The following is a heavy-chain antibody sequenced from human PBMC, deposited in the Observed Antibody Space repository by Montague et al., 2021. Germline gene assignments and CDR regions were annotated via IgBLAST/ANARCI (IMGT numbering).Heavy chain of an antibody. CDR3: ARAESGILDS. J-gene: IGHJ4*02. D-gene: IGHD1-26*01. Sequence: SVKVSCKASGYPVMTYGVSLVRQAPGRGLEWMGWISVYTGDTKYAQHLQGRVAITADTPTTTAYMELRSLTSDDTALYFCARAESGILDSWGQGTLVTVSS. CDR1: GYPVMTYG. V-gene: IGHV1-18*01. CDR2: ISVYTGDT.